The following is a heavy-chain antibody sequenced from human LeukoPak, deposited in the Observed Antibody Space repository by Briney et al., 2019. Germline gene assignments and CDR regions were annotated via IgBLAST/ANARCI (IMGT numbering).Heavy chain of an antibody. CDR1: GFTFSTYW. Sequence: GGSLRPSCAASGFTFSTYWMSWVRQTPGNGLGWVANIKKDGSEEYYVDSVKGRFTISRDNAKNSLYLQMNSLRAEDTAVYYCASYGSGLGRPFDHWGQGTLVTVSS. CDR2: IKKDGSEE. CDR3: ASYGSGLGRPFDH. J-gene: IGHJ4*02. D-gene: IGHD2-15*01. V-gene: IGHV3-7*01.